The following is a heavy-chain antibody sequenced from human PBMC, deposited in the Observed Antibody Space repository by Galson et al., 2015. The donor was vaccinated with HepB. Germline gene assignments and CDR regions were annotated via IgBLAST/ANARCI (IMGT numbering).Heavy chain of an antibody. CDR3: AKALEFLPPDDAFDI. CDR2: ISYDGSNK. D-gene: IGHD1-14*01. J-gene: IGHJ3*02. Sequence: SLRLSCAASGFTFSSYGMHWVRQAPGKGLEWVAVISYDGSNKYYADSVKGRFTISRDNSKNTLYLQMNSLRAEDTAVYYCAKALEFLPPDDAFDIWGQGTVVTVSS. CDR1: GFTFSSYG. V-gene: IGHV3-30*18.